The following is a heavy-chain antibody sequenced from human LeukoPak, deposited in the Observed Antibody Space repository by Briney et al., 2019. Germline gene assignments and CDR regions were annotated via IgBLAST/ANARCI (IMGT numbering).Heavy chain of an antibody. V-gene: IGHV4-34*01. D-gene: IGHD2-2*01. CDR2: INHSGST. CDR1: GGSFSGYY. Sequence: KPSETLSLTCAVYGGSFSGYYWSWIRQPPGKGLEWIGEINHSGSTNYNPSLKSRVTISVDTSKNQFSLKLSSVTAADTAVYYCARGIPRSYVVVPAAIKYFDLWGRGTLVTVSS. CDR3: ARGIPRSYVVVPAAIKYFDL. J-gene: IGHJ2*01.